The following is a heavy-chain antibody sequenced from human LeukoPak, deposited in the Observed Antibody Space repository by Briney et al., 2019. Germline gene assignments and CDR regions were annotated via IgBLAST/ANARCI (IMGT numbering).Heavy chain of an antibody. CDR3: ARDASGSWYNWFDP. Sequence: TVKVSCKASGFTFTSSAVQWVRQARGQRLEWIGWIVVGSGNTNYAQKFQERVTMTRDTSISTAYMELSRLRSDDTAVYYCARDASGSWYNWFDPWGQGTLVTVSS. D-gene: IGHD3-10*01. V-gene: IGHV1-58*01. CDR1: GFTFTSSA. CDR2: IVVGSGNT. J-gene: IGHJ5*02.